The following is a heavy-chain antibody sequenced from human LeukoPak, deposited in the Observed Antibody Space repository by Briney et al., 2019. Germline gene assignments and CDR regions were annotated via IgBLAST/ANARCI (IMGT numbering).Heavy chain of an antibody. CDR3: ARGIVGATRYYYYYMDV. J-gene: IGHJ6*03. Sequence: PGGSLRLSCAASGFTFSSYSMNWARQAPGKGLEWVSSISSSSSYIYYADSVKGRFTISRDNAKNSLYLQMNSLRAEDTAVYYCARGIVGATRYYYYYMDVWGKGTTVTVSS. CDR2: ISSSSSYI. D-gene: IGHD1-26*01. CDR1: GFTFSSYS. V-gene: IGHV3-21*01.